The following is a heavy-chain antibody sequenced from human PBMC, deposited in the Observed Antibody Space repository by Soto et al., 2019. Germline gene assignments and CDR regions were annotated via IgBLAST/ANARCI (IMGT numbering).Heavy chain of an antibody. CDR2: INPILSMS. J-gene: IGHJ4*02. D-gene: IGHD3-10*01. Sequence: QVQLVQSGAEVKKPGSSVTVSCKASGDTFTFYSINWVRQAPGLGLEWMGRINPILSMSNYAQRFQGRVTMPAEKSTSTAYMELTSLRSEDTAMYYCASSYGSGYRAFDYWGQGALVTVSS. V-gene: IGHV1-69*02. CDR1: GDTFTFYS. CDR3: ASSYGSGYRAFDY.